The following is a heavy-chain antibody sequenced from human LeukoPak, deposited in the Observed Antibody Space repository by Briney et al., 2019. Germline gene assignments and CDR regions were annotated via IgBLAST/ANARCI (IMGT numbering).Heavy chain of an antibody. Sequence: SETLSLTCTVSGGSISSYYWSWIRQPPGKGLQWIGYIYYSGSTNDNPSLKSRVTISVDTSKNQFSLRLSSVTAADTAVYYCARLAPGYGDSDTDYWGQGTLVTVSS. CDR1: GGSISSYY. J-gene: IGHJ4*02. D-gene: IGHD4-17*01. V-gene: IGHV4-59*08. CDR2: IYYSGST. CDR3: ARLAPGYGDSDTDY.